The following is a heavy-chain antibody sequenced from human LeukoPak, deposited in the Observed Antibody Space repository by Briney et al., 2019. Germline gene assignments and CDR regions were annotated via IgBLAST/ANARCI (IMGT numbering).Heavy chain of an antibody. CDR2: IYPGDSDT. D-gene: IGHD6-6*01. Sequence: GEFLKISCKGSGYSFTNYWIGWVRQMPGKGLEWMGIIYPGDSDTRYSPSFQGQVTISADKSISTAYLQWSSLKASDTAVYYCARHFSSSSSYYYYGMDVWGQGTTVTVSS. V-gene: IGHV5-51*01. CDR3: ARHFSSSSSYYYYGMDV. J-gene: IGHJ6*02. CDR1: GYSFTNYW.